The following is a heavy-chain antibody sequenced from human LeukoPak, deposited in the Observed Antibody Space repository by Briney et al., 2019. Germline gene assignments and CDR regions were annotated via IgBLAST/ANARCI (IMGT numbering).Heavy chain of an antibody. J-gene: IGHJ4*02. CDR2: ITTSGGTI. CDR3: ALRRGGCSGGTCYQYFDY. D-gene: IGHD2-15*01. CDR1: GFTFSSYN. V-gene: IGHV3-48*01. Sequence: GGSLRLSCAASGFTFSSYNMNWVRQAPGKGLEWISYITTSGGTIYYADSVKGRFTISRDNAKNSLYLQMDSLGAEDTAVYYCALRRGGCSGGTCYQYFDYWGQGTLVTVSS.